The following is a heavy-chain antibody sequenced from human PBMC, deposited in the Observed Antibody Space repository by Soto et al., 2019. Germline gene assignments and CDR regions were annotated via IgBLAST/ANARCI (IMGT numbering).Heavy chain of an antibody. J-gene: IGHJ5*02. Sequence: SETLSLTCAVSGGSISSGGYSWSWVRQPPGKGLEWIGYIYHSGNTYYNPSLKSRVTISVGRSKNQFSLKLSSVTAADTAVYYCARCSYYDSSGYYYPSWLDPWGQGTLVTVSS. D-gene: IGHD3-22*01. CDR1: GGSISSGGYS. CDR3: ARCSYYDSSGYYYPSWLDP. CDR2: IYHSGNT. V-gene: IGHV4-30-2*01.